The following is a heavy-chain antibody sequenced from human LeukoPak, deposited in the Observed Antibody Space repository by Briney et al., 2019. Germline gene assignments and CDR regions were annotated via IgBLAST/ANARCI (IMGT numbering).Heavy chain of an antibody. V-gene: IGHV3-33*01. CDR2: IWYDGSNK. CDR3: ARDLITMVRGVIKGRDRNYYYYGMDV. Sequence: GGSLRLSCAASGFTFSSYGMHWVRQAPGKGLEWVAVIWYDGSNKYYADSVKGRFAISRDNSKNTLYLQMNSLRAEDTAVYYCARDLITMVRGVIKGRDRNYYYYGMDVWGKGTTVTVSS. J-gene: IGHJ6*04. D-gene: IGHD3-10*01. CDR1: GFTFSSYG.